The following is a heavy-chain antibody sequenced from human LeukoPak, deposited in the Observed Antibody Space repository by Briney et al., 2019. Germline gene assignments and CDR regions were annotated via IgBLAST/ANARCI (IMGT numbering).Heavy chain of an antibody. V-gene: IGHV3-7*02. CDR1: GFTFSGYW. CDR3: ARGWITAGAYYDY. CDR2: IKPDGSEK. D-gene: IGHD6-13*01. Sequence: GGSLRLSCAASGFTFSGYWMSWVRQAPGRGLERVANIKPDGSEKCYADSVKGRFTMSRDNAKNTLYLQMNSLRAEDTAVYYCARGWITAGAYYDYWGQGTLVTVSS. J-gene: IGHJ4*02.